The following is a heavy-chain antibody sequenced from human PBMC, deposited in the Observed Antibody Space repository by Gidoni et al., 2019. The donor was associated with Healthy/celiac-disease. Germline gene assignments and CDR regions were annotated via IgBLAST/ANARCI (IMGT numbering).Heavy chain of an antibody. V-gene: IGHV3-23*01. CDR1: GFTFSRYA. J-gene: IGHJ4*02. CDR3: AKAHIAVAGPGDY. Sequence: EVQLLESGGGLVQPGGSLSLSCAASGFTFSRYAMSWVRQAPGKGLEWVSAISGSGGSTYYADSVKGRFTISSDNSKNTLYLKMNSLRAEDTAVYYCAKAHIAVAGPGDYWGQGTLVTVSS. D-gene: IGHD6-19*01. CDR2: ISGSGGST.